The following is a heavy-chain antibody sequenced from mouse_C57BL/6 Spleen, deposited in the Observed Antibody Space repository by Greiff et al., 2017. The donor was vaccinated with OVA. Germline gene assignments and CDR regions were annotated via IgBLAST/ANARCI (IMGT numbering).Heavy chain of an antibody. J-gene: IGHJ3*01. CDR2: IYPRSGNT. V-gene: IGHV1-81*01. Sequence: VQLQESGAELARPGASVKLSCKASGYTFTSYGISWVKQRTGQGLEWIGEIYPRSGNTYYNEKFKGKATLTADKSSSTAYMELRSLTSEDSAVYFCASIYYGAYWGQGTLVTVSA. D-gene: IGHD2-1*01. CDR1: GYTFTSYG. CDR3: ASIYYGAY.